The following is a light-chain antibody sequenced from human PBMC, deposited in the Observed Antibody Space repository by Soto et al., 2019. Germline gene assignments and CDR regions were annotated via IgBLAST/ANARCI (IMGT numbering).Light chain of an antibody. CDR1: QSVSSSY. CDR2: GAS. J-gene: IGKJ2*01. CDR3: QQYGSSLYT. Sequence: EIVLTQSPGTLSLSPGERATLSCRASQSVSSSYLAWYQQKPGQAARLLIYGASSRATGIPARFSGSGSGTDFTLTISRLEPEDFAVYYCQQYGSSLYTFGQGTKLEIK. V-gene: IGKV3-20*01.